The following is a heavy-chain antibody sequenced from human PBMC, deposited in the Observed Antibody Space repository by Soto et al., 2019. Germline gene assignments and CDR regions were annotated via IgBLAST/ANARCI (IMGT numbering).Heavy chain of an antibody. V-gene: IGHV3-48*03. CDR2: ISTSGSTV. CDR1: GFTLSTYE. D-gene: IGHD5-12*01. Sequence: GVSLRLSCAASGFTLSTYEMHWFRQAPGKGLEWVSYISTSGSTVYYADSVKGRFTVSRDNTRNSLYLQMDSLRDEDTALYYCVRYCGTTLCNGVATRTFDYWGPGTLVTVS. J-gene: IGHJ4*02. CDR3: VRYCGTTLCNGVATRTFDY.